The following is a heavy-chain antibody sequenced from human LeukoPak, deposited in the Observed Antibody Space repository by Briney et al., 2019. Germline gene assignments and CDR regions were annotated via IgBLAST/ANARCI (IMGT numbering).Heavy chain of an antibody. D-gene: IGHD6-13*01. Sequence: ASVKVSCKASGYTFSSYHMYWVRQVPGQGLECMGRIIPSGGSTNYAQKFQGRLTMTRDMSTSTVYMELSSLRAEDTAVYFCARDRGLDIAAAGKFRHYYYYMDVWGKGTTVTVSS. CDR3: ARDRGLDIAAAGKFRHYYYYMDV. CDR2: IIPSGGST. CDR1: GYTFSSYH. V-gene: IGHV1-46*01. J-gene: IGHJ6*03.